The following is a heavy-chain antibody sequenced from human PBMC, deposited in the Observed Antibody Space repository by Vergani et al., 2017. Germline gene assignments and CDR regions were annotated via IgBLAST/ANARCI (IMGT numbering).Heavy chain of an antibody. Sequence: QLVESGGGWVQPGGSLRLSCVVSGFDFSSYIMNWVRQAPGKGLEWVSFVSTGTKSQSYAESVKGRFTISRDSAKNSLYLQMDSLRSEDTAVYYCAREGDYYDSSAHFDYWGQGTPVTVSS. CDR1: GFDFSSYI. D-gene: IGHD3-22*01. J-gene: IGHJ4*02. CDR2: VSTGTKSQ. CDR3: AREGDYYDSSAHFDY. V-gene: IGHV3-48*01.